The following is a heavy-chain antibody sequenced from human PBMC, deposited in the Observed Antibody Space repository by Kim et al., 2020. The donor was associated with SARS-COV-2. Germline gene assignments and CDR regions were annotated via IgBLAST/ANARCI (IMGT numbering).Heavy chain of an antibody. CDR1: GGTFSSYA. J-gene: IGHJ2*01. CDR2: IIPIFGTA. Sequence: SVKVSCKASGGTFSSYAISWVRQAPGQGLEWMGGIIPIFGTANYAQKFQGRVTITADESTSTAYMELSSLRSEDTAVYYCARESGDRTFYWYFDLWGRGPLVTVSS. V-gene: IGHV1-69*13. CDR3: ARESGDRTFYWYFDL. D-gene: IGHD3-10*01.